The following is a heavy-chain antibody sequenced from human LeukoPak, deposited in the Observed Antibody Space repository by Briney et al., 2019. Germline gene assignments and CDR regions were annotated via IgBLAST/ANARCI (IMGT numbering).Heavy chain of an antibody. Sequence: PGGSLRLSCAASGFTFSSYAMSWVRQAPGKGLEWVSAISGSGGSTYYADSVKGRFTISRDNSKNTLHLQMNSLRAEDTAVYYCAKDLEPDDILTGCGAFDYWGQGTLVTVSS. J-gene: IGHJ4*02. V-gene: IGHV3-23*01. CDR3: AKDLEPDDILTGCGAFDY. D-gene: IGHD3-9*01. CDR2: ISGSGGST. CDR1: GFTFSSYA.